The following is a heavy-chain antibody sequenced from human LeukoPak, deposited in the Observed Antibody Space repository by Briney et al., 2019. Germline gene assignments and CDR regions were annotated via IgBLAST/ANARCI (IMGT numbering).Heavy chain of an antibody. CDR3: TRVWAPGDAFDI. CDR1: GFTFGDYA. D-gene: IGHD3-16*01. Sequence: PGGSLRLSCTASGFTFGDYAMSWVRQAPGKGLEWVGFIRSKAYGGTTEYAASVKGRFTISRDDSKSIAYLQMNSLKTEDTAVYYCTRVWAPGDAFDIWGQGTMVTVSS. J-gene: IGHJ3*02. CDR2: IRSKAYGGTT. V-gene: IGHV3-49*04.